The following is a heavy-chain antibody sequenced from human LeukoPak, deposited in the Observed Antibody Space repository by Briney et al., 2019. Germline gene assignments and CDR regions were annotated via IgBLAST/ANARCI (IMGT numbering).Heavy chain of an antibody. CDR3: ARLNTAMVSYGMDV. CDR1: GGSISSYY. CDR2: IYYSGST. Sequence: PSETLSLTCTVSGGSISSYYWSWIRQPPGKGLEWIGYIYYSGSTNYNPSLKSRVTISVDTSKNQFSLKLSSVTAADTAVYYCARLNTAMVSYGMDVWGQGTTVTVSS. V-gene: IGHV4-59*08. D-gene: IGHD5-18*01. J-gene: IGHJ6*02.